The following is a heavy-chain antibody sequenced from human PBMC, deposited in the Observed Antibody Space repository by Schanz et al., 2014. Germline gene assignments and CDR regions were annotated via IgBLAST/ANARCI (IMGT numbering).Heavy chain of an antibody. D-gene: IGHD3-3*01. V-gene: IGHV1-18*01. Sequence: QIQLVQSGPEVKKPGATVKVSCKASGYIFINSGISWVRQAPGQGLEWMGWISVYNHNKEYDQKFQGRVTMTTDTSTSTAYMALTDLRSDDTAVYYCARDRRFFDRDDLYYFDSWGQGTLDTDSS. J-gene: IGHJ4*02. CDR2: ISVYNHNK. CDR3: ARDRRFFDRDDLYYFDS. CDR1: GYIFINSG.